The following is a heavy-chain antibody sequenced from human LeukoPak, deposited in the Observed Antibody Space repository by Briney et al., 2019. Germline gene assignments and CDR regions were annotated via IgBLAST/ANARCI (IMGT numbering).Heavy chain of an antibody. V-gene: IGHV3-21*01. D-gene: IGHD1-7*01. CDR1: GFTFSSYS. CDR2: ISSSSSYI. Sequence: KPGGSLRLSCAASGFTFSSYSMNWVRQAPGKGLEWVSSISSSSSYIYYADSVKGRFTISRDNAKNSLYLQMNSLRAEDTAVYYCARSESEYNWNFLGWFDPWGQATLVTVPT. CDR3: ARSESEYNWNFLGWFDP. J-gene: IGHJ5*02.